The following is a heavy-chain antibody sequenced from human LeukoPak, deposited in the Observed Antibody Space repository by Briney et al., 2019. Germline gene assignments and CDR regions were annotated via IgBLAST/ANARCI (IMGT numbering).Heavy chain of an antibody. J-gene: IGHJ6*02. CDR3: ARDPSGMDV. CDR2: ISGSGSTI. Sequence: LSLTCSVSDGSINSYYWNWIRRPPGKGLEWISHISGSGSTINYADSVKGRFTISRDNAKKSLYLQMNSLRAEDTAVYYCARDPSGMDVWGQGTTVTVSS. V-gene: IGHV3-11*01. CDR1: DGSINSYY.